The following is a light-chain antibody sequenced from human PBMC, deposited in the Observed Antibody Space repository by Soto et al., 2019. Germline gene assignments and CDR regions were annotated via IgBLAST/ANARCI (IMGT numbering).Light chain of an antibody. CDR1: QSVSSSY. J-gene: IGKJ1*01. CDR3: QQYGSSSWT. V-gene: IGKV3-20*01. CDR2: GAS. Sequence: EIVLTQSPATLSLSPGERATLSCRASQSVSSSYLAWYQQKPGQAPRLLIYGASSRATGIPDRFSGSGSGTDFTLTISRLEPEDFAAYYCQQYGSSSWTFGQGTKVDIK.